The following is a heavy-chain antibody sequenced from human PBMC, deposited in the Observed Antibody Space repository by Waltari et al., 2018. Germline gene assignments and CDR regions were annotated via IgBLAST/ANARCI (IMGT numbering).Heavy chain of an antibody. V-gene: IGHV1-18*01. Sequence: QLVQSGAEVKKPGASVKVSCKASGYIFSNYGITWVRKAPGQGLEWMGWIYPDSGNAKYEQGLQGRVTLTTDTSTATAYMGIRGVGSDDTAIYYCARDDADSSNFGGFWGQGTLVTVSS. D-gene: IGHD6-13*01. CDR2: IYPDSGNA. CDR3: ARDDADSSNFGGF. CDR1: GYIFSNYG. J-gene: IGHJ4*02.